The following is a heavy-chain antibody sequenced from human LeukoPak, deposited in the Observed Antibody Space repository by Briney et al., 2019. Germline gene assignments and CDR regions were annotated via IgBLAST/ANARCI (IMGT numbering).Heavy chain of an antibody. CDR3: TTDWRSYFDY. D-gene: IGHD3-3*01. CDR2: IRSKAYGGTT. CDR1: GFTFGDYA. J-gene: IGHJ4*02. V-gene: IGHV3-49*04. Sequence: GGSLRLSCTTSGFTFGDYAMSWVRQAPGKGLEWVGFIRSKAYGGTTDYAAPVKGRFTISRDDSKNTLYLQMNSLKTEDTAVYYCTTDWRSYFDYWGQGTLVTVSS.